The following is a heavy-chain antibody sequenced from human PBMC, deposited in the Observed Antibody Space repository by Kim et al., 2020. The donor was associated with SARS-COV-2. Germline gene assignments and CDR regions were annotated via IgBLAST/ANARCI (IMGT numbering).Heavy chain of an antibody. D-gene: IGHD3-16*01. V-gene: IGHV1-18*01. CDR3: ARGFQGDGMDV. J-gene: IGHJ6*02. Sequence: NTKYAQKVQGRVTITTDTSASTAYMELRSLRSDDTAVYYWARGFQGDGMDVWGQGTTVKVSS. CDR2: NT.